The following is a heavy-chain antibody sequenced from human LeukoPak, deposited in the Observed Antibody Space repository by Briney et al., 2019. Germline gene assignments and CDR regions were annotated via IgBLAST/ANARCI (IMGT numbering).Heavy chain of an antibody. Sequence: GGSLRLSCAASGFTFSSYGMHWVRQAPGKGLEWVAVISYDGSNKYYADPVKGRFTISRDNSKNTLYLQMNSLRAEDMAVYYCARDIPGVNVYWGQGTLVTVSS. V-gene: IGHV3-30*03. D-gene: IGHD3-10*01. CDR3: ARDIPGVNVY. J-gene: IGHJ4*02. CDR2: ISYDGSNK. CDR1: GFTFSSYG.